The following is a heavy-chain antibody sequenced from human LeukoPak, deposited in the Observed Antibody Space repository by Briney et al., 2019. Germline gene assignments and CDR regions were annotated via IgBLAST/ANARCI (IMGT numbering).Heavy chain of an antibody. V-gene: IGHV3-64*01. D-gene: IGHD6-13*01. J-gene: IGHJ4*02. CDR1: GFSFTTYA. CDR3: ARYSSGSCYDY. Sequence: GGSLRLSCAASGFSFTTYAMHWVRQAPGRGLEYVSAISTDGGGTYYANSVKGRFTISRDNSKNTLYLQMGSLRVEDMAVYYCARYSSGSCYDYWGQGTLVTVSS. CDR2: ISTDGGGT.